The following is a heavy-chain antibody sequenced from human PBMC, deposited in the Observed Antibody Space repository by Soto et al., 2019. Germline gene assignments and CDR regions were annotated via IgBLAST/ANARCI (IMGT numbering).Heavy chain of an antibody. D-gene: IGHD1-26*01. CDR1: GFTFSRYP. V-gene: IGHV3-30-3*01. J-gene: IGHJ4*02. CDR3: AKGVGSYYFDY. Sequence: QVQLVESGGGVVQPGRSLRLSCAASGFTFSRYPMYWVRQAPGKGLEWVAVITYDGNNKYYADSMKGRFTITRDNAKNTLTLQMNNLSPEDTAVYYCAKGVGSYYFDYWGQGTLVTVSS. CDR2: ITYDGNNK.